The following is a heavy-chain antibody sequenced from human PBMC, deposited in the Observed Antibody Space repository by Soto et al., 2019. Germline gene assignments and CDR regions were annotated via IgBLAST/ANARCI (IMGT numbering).Heavy chain of an antibody. V-gene: IGHV3-30-3*01. Sequence: QVHLVDSGGGVVQPGRSLRLSCTTSGFLLNTYAMHWVRQAPGKGLEWVAVLSHDGSRSYYADSVKGRFTISRDNSKNTLYLQMNSLTTEDTAVYYCARPGSGYDVLTGQYFYYYHTVDFW. CDR1: GFLLNTYA. J-gene: IGHJ6*01. D-gene: IGHD3-9*01. CDR3: ARPGSGYDVLTGQYFYYYHTVDF. CDR2: LSHDGSRS.